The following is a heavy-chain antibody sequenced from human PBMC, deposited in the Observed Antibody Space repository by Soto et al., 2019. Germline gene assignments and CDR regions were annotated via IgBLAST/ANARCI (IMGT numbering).Heavy chain of an antibody. CDR2: ISGSGGST. J-gene: IGHJ4*02. CDR3: AKDSRNFRLVISKPKKRFDY. Sequence: GGSLRLSCAASGFTFSNYAVTWVRQAPGKGLEWVSTISGSGGSTYYADSVKGRFTISRDNSKNTLYLQMNSLRAEDTAVYYCAKDSRNFRLVISKPKKRFDYWGQGTLVTVS. V-gene: IGHV3-23*01. CDR1: GFTFSNYA. D-gene: IGHD3-9*01.